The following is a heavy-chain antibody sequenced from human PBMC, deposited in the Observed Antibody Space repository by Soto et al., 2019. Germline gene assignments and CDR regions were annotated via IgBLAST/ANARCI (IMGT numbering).Heavy chain of an antibody. CDR2: ILGSGSDT. Sequence: PGGSLRHSCAASGFTLSSYWMYWVRQAPGGGLVWVSGILGSGSDTYYADSVKGRFTISRDNSKNTLFLQMRSLRAEDTAVYYYAISGSYLVYYPDQWGKGTMITVSS. CDR1: GFTLSSYW. V-gene: IGHV3-23*01. J-gene: IGHJ4*02. CDR3: AISGSYLVYYPDQ. D-gene: IGHD1-26*01.